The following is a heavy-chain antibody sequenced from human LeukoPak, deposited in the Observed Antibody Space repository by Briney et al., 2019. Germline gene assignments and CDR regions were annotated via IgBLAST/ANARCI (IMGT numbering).Heavy chain of an antibody. J-gene: IGHJ4*02. D-gene: IGHD1-26*01. CDR2: ISSSSSTI. V-gene: IGHV3-48*02. Sequence: WVXYISSSSSTIYYADSVKGRFTISRDNAKNSLYLQMNSLRDEDTAVYYCARDRGGSYLLWYFDYWGQGTLVTVSS. CDR3: ARDRGGSYLLWYFDY.